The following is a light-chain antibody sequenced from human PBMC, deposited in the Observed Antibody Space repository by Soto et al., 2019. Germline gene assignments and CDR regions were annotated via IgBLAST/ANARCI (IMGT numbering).Light chain of an antibody. CDR2: VAS. CDR1: QRVTSNY. J-gene: IGKJ4*01. Sequence: EIVLTQSPGTLSLSPGERATLSCRASQRVTSNYLAWYQQKPGQAPMLVIYVASSMAIGIPDRFSGSGYGTDFPLTISRLEPEDFAVYYCQQYGGSPRVTFGGGIKVEIK. CDR3: QQYGGSPRVT. V-gene: IGKV3-20*01.